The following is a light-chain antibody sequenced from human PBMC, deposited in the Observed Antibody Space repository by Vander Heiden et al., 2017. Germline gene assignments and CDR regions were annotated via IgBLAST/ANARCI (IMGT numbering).Light chain of an antibody. J-gene: IGKJ4*01. CDR3: QQSFTTPLT. Sequence: DLQMTQSPSSLSASVVYRVTITCRASQYISNYLKWYQQKPGKAPKLLIYAASNLQSGVPSRFSGSGSGTDFTLTISSLQPEDFATYYCQQSFTTPLTFGGGTKVEIK. CDR1: QYISNY. V-gene: IGKV1-39*01. CDR2: AAS.